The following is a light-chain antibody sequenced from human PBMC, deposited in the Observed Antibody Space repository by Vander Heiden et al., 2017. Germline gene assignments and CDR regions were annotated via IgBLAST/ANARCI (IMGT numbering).Light chain of an antibody. J-gene: IGKJ4*01. CDR3: QQTYSTPLT. V-gene: IGKV1-39*01. Sequence: DLQMPLCPSPLPLSLGDRVTITCRASQNISSYLNWYQQKPGKAPKLLIYAASSLQSGVPSRFSGSGSGTDFTLTISSLQPEDFATYYCQQTYSTPLTFGAGTKVEIK. CDR1: QNISSY. CDR2: AAS.